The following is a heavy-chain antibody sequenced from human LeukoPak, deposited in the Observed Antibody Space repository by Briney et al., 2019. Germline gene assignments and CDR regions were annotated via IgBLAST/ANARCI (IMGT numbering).Heavy chain of an antibody. Sequence: PSQTLSLTCTVSGGSISSGSYYWSWIRQPAGKGLEWIGRIYTSGSTNYNPSLKSRVTMSVDTSKNQFSLKLSSVTAADTAVYYCARVTMIVVVIGWFDPWGQGTLVTVSS. CDR2: IYTSGST. CDR3: ARVTMIVVVIGWFDP. D-gene: IGHD3-22*01. CDR1: GGSISSGSYY. J-gene: IGHJ5*02. V-gene: IGHV4-61*02.